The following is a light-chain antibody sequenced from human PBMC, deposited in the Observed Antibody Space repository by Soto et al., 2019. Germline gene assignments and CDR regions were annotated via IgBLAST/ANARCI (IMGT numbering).Light chain of an antibody. CDR1: NSNIGNNY. V-gene: IGLV1-51*01. J-gene: IGLJ3*02. CDR3: ATWEGSLPGEV. CDR2: DNN. Sequence: QTVVTQSPSMSAAPGQQVTISCSGSNSNIGNNYVSWYQQVPGTAPKHLIYDNNKRPSGIPDRFSGSKSGTSGTLDITGPQTGHEAVYYCATWEGSLPGEVFGGGTKRTVL.